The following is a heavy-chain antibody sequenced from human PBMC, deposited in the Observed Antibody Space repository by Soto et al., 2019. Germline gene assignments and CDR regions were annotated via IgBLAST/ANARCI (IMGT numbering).Heavy chain of an antibody. D-gene: IGHD3-10*01. J-gene: IGHJ5*02. Sequence: EVQLLESGGGLVQPGGSLRLSCAASGFTFSRYAMSWVRQAPGKGLEWVSAISGSGGSTYYADSVKGRFTISRDHSKNTLYLQMNSLRAEDTAVYYCAKGGDYGSGLFDPWGQGTLVTVSS. CDR3: AKGGDYGSGLFDP. CDR2: ISGSGGST. CDR1: GFTFSRYA. V-gene: IGHV3-23*01.